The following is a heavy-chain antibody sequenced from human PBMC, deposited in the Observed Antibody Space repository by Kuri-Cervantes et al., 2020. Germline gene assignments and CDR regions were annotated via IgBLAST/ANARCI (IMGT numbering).Heavy chain of an antibody. Sequence: GESLKISCAASGFTFSSYAMHWVRQAPGKGLELVAVISYDGSNKYYADSVKGRFTISRDNSKNTLYLQMNSLRAEDTAVYYCARVGPGGFFDYWGQGTLVTVSS. CDR3: ARVGPGGFFDY. D-gene: IGHD1-26*01. CDR2: ISYDGSNK. J-gene: IGHJ4*02. CDR1: GFTFSSYA. V-gene: IGHV3-30-3*01.